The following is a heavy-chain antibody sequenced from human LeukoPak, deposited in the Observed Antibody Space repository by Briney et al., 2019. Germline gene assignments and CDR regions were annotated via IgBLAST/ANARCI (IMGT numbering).Heavy chain of an antibody. CDR1: GFTLSSYA. CDR2: ISYDGSNK. D-gene: IGHD3-10*01. V-gene: IGHV3-30*04. Sequence: PGRSLRLSCAASGFTLSSYAMHWVRQAPGKGPEWVAVISYDGSNKYYADSVKGRFTISRDNSKNTLYLQMNSLRAEDTAVYYCARDGAYYGSGSYYAWGDYWGQGTLVTVSS. CDR3: ARDGAYYGSGSYYAWGDY. J-gene: IGHJ4*02.